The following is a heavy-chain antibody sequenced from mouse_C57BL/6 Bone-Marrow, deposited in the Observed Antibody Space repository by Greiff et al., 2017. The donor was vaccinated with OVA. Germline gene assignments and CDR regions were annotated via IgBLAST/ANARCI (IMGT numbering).Heavy chain of an antibody. J-gene: IGHJ3*01. CDR1: GIDFSRYW. D-gene: IGHD1-1*01. CDR2: INPDSSTI. V-gene: IGHV4-1*01. Sequence: EASGIDFSRYWMSWVRRAPGKGLEWIGEINPDSSTINYAPSLKDKFIISRDNAKNTLYLQMSKVRSEDTALYYCASLITTVEFAYWGQGTLVTVSA. CDR3: ASLITTVEFAY.